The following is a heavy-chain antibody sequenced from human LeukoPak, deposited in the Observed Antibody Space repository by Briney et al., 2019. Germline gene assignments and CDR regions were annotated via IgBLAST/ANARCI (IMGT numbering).Heavy chain of an antibody. CDR1: GFTFSKYA. J-gene: IGHJ4*02. D-gene: IGHD5-24*01. CDR2: IYGSGANT. V-gene: IGHV3-23*01. Sequence: GGSLRLSCAASGFTFSKYAMTWVRQAPGKGLEWISAIYGSGANTYYADSVKGRFTISRDNSKNTVYLQMNSLRVGDTAVYYCAKDLGEMATCPGDYWGQGTLVTVSS. CDR3: AKDLGEMATCPGDY.